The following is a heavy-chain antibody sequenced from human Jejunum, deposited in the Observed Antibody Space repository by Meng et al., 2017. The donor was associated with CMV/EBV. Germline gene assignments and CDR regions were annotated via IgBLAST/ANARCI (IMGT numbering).Heavy chain of an antibody. CDR1: GFTFSSHW. CDR2: IDGDGSYT. Sequence: LSCAVSGFTFSSHWMHWVRQAPGKGLVWVSRIDGDGSYTNYADSVKGRFTISRDNAKSTLFLEMNSLGVEDTAVYYCARGGGPDYWGRGTLVTVSS. CDR3: ARGGGPDY. D-gene: IGHD3-16*01. V-gene: IGHV3-74*01. J-gene: IGHJ4*02.